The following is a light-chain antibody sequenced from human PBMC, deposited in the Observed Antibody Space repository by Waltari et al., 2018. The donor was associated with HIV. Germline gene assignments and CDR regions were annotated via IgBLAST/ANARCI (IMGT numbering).Light chain of an antibody. CDR2: YDS. CDR3: QVRDSRSDPVV. V-gene: IGLV3-21*04. J-gene: IGLJ2*01. Sequence: SYVLTQPPSVSVAPGKTARITCGGNNLGSKRVQWYQQRPGQAPTLVIYYDSDRPSGIPERFSGSNSGNTATLTISRVEAGDEADYYCQVRDSRSDPVVFGGGTKLTAL. CDR1: NLGSKR.